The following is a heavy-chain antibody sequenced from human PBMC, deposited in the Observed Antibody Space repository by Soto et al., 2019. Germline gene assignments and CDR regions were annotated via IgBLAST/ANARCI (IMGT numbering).Heavy chain of an antibody. V-gene: IGHV3-23*01. CDR1: GFTFSSYA. CDR2: ISGSGGST. Sequence: GGSLRLSCAASGFTFSSYAMSWVRQAPGKGLEWVSAISGSGGSTYYADSVKGRFTISRDNSKNTLYLQMNSLRAEDTAVYYCASDIVVVVAATVIDYWGQGTLVTVSS. J-gene: IGHJ4*02. D-gene: IGHD2-15*01. CDR3: ASDIVVVVAATVIDY.